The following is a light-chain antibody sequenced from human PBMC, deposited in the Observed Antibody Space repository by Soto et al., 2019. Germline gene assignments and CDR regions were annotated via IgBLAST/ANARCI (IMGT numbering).Light chain of an antibody. CDR1: QSVSSSY. V-gene: IGKV3-20*01. J-gene: IGKJ1*01. CDR2: GAS. CDR3: QQYGSSPPSWT. Sequence: ETVLTQSPGTLSLSPGERATLSCRASQSVSSSYLAWYQQKHGQAPRLLIYGASSRATGIPDRLSGSGSGTDFTLTISRLEPEDFAVDYCQQYGSSPPSWTFGQGTKVEIK.